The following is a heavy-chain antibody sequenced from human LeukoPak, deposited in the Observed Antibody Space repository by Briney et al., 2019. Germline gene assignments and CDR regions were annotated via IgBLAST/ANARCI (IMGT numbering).Heavy chain of an antibody. J-gene: IGHJ3*01. D-gene: IGHD5-12*01. V-gene: IGHV3-66*01. Sequence: PGGSLRLSCAASGFTVSSNYMSWVRQAPGKGLEWVSVIYGGGSTYYADSVKGRFTISRDNSKSMLYLQMNSLRAEDTALYYCARAIQWNAFDVWGPGTMVTVSS. CDR2: IYGGGST. CDR1: GFTVSSNY. CDR3: ARAIQWNAFDV.